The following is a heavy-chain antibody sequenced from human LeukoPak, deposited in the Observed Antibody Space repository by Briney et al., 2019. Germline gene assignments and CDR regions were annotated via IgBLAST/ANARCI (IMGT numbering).Heavy chain of an antibody. CDR1: GFTFSSYG. V-gene: IGHV3-30*18. CDR3: AKHPEGIAVAGAYFDY. Sequence: PGGSLRLSCAASGFTFSSYGMHWVRQAPGKGLEWVAVISYDGSNKYYADSVKGRFTISRDNSKNTLYLQMNSLRAEDTAVYYCAKHPEGIAVAGAYFDYWGQGTLVTVSS. CDR2: ISYDGSNK. D-gene: IGHD6-19*01. J-gene: IGHJ4*02.